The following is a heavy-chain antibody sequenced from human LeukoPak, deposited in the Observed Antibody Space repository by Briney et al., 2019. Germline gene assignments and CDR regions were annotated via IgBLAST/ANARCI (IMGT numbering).Heavy chain of an antibody. CDR3: TRVYSSSWYTFDY. D-gene: IGHD6-13*01. V-gene: IGHV3-49*03. CDR1: GFTLGDYA. Sequence: GGSLRLSCTASGFTLGDYAMSWFRQAPGKGLEWVGFIRSEAYGGTTEYAASVKGRFTISRDDSKSIAYLQMNSLKTEDTAVYYCTRVYSSSWYTFDYWGQGTLVTVSS. J-gene: IGHJ4*02. CDR2: IRSEAYGGTT.